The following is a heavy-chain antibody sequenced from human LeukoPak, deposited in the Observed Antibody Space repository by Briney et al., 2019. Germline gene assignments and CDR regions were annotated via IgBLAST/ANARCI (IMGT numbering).Heavy chain of an antibody. CDR1: GFTFSSYA. D-gene: IGHD3-22*01. V-gene: IGHV3-64*01. CDR2: ISSNGGST. J-gene: IGHJ4*02. CDR3: AKGNRGYYDSAGAFDY. Sequence: GGPLRLSCAASGFTFSSYAMHWVRQAPGKGLEYVSAISSNGGSTYYANSVKGRFTISRDNSKNTLYLQMNSLRAEDTAVYYCAKGNRGYYDSAGAFDYWGQGTLVTVSS.